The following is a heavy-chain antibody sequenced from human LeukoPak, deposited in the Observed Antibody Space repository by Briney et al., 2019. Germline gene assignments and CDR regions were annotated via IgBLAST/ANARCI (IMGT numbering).Heavy chain of an antibody. D-gene: IGHD2-2*01. CDR2: INTEGSST. Sequence: QPGGSLRLSCGASGFTFSRYWMHWVRQATGKGLVWVSRINTEGSSTTYADSVKGRFTISRDNAKNTLYLEMNSLRAEDTAVYYCVRSCSSVTRCYGLFDYWGQGTLVTVSS. CDR3: VRSCSSVTRCYGLFDY. CDR1: GFTFSRYW. V-gene: IGHV3-74*01. J-gene: IGHJ4*02.